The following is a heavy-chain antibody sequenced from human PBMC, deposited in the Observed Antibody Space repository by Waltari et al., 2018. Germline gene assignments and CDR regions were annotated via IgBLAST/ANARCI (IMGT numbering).Heavy chain of an antibody. CDR2: IRTKSKNYAT. V-gene: IGHV3-73*01. Sequence: EVQLVESGGGLVQPGGSLQLSCEASGFTFSGFAMHWVRQASGKGLEWVGRIRTKSKNYATACAASVKGRCTISRDDSKNIVFLQITSLKTEDTAVYYCTTSPTGSGDYWGQGTLVTVSS. J-gene: IGHJ4*02. CDR1: GFTFSGFA. CDR3: TTSPTGSGDY. D-gene: IGHD1-1*01.